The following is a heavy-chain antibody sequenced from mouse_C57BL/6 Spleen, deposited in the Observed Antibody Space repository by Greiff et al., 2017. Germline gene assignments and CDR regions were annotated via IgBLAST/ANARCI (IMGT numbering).Heavy chain of an antibody. D-gene: IGHD1-1*01. CDR2: IDPSDSET. V-gene: IGHV1-52*01. Sequence: QVQLQQPGAELVRPGSSVKLSCKASGYTFTSYWMHWVKQKPIQGLEWIGNIDPSDSETHYNQKFKDKATLTVDKSSSTAYMQLSSLTSEDSAVYYCARETGYYGSSPFDYWGQGTTLTVSS. J-gene: IGHJ2*01. CDR1: GYTFTSYW. CDR3: ARETGYYGSSPFDY.